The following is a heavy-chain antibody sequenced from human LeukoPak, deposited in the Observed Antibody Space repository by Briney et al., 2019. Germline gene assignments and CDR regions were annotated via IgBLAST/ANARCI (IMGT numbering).Heavy chain of an antibody. CDR2: IYSGGST. J-gene: IGHJ4*02. Sequence: PGGSLRLSCAASGFTVSSNYMSWVRQAPGKGLEWVSLIYSGGSTYYADSVKGRFTISRDNSKNTLYLQMNSLRAEDTAVYYCARATSGYSYANYWGQGTLVTVSS. CDR3: ARATSGYSYANY. V-gene: IGHV3-66*02. D-gene: IGHD5-18*01. CDR1: GFTVSSNY.